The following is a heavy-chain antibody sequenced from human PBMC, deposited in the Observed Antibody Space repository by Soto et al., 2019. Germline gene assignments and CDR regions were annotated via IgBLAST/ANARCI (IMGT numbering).Heavy chain of an antibody. CDR1: GFTFSSYG. V-gene: IGHV3-33*01. CDR2: IWYDGRNK. J-gene: IGHJ4*02. Sequence: QVQLVESGGGVVQPGRSLRLSCAASGFTFSSYGMHWVRQAPGKGLEWVAVIWYDGRNKYYADSVKGRFTISRDNSKNMLYLQMTSLRAEDTAVYYCARDGSYYDFWSGYYTLYYFDYWGQGTLVTVSS. CDR3: ARDGSYYDFWSGYYTLYYFDY. D-gene: IGHD3-3*01.